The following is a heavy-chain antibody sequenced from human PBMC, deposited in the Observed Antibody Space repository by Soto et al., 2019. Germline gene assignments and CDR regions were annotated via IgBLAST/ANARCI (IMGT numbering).Heavy chain of an antibody. CDR1: GGSISSYY. V-gene: IGHV4-59*08. CDR3: ARSSVDCSSTSCYGYYFDY. J-gene: IGHJ4*02. CDR2: IYYSGST. Sequence: PSETLSLTCTVSGGSISSYYWSWIRQPPGKGLEWIGYIYYSGSTNYNPSLKSRVTISVDTSKNQFSLKLSSVTAADTAVYYCARSSVDCSSTSCYGYYFDYWGQGTLVTVSS. D-gene: IGHD2-2*01.